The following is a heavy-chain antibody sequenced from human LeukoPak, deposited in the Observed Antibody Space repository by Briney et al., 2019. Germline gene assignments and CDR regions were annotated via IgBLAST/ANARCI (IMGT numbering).Heavy chain of an antibody. J-gene: IGHJ6*03. CDR3: ARHYYTYSTSSVVYYYYMDV. CDR1: GESFSSYY. D-gene: IGHD6-6*01. CDR2: INQSGGA. Sequence: KPSETLSLTCAVYGESFSSYYWSWVRQPPGKGLEWIGEINQSGGADHNPSLKSRVSLSVDTSKNQFSLKLTSVTAADTAVYYCARHYYTYSTSSVVYYYYMDVWGKGTTVTVSS. V-gene: IGHV4-34*01.